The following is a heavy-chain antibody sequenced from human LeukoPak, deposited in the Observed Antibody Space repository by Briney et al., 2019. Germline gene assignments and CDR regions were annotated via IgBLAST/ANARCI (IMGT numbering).Heavy chain of an antibody. J-gene: IGHJ3*02. CDR1: GGTFSSYT. CDR2: IIPILGIA. D-gene: IGHD1-26*01. CDR3: ASGVGATPYDAFDI. Sequence: SVKVSCKASGGTFSSYTISWVRQAPGQGLDWMGRIIPILGIANYAQKFQGRVTITADKSTSTAYMELSSLRSEDTAVYYCASGVGATPYDAFDIWGQGTMVTVSS. V-gene: IGHV1-69*02.